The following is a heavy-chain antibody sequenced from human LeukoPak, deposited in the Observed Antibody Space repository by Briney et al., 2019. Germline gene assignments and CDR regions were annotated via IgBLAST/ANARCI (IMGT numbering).Heavy chain of an antibody. CDR2: IIPIFGTA. J-gene: IGHJ3*02. D-gene: IGHD3-16*01. CDR1: GGTFISYA. CDR3: ARDFVLDAFDI. V-gene: IGHV1-69*05. Sequence: ASVKVSCKASGGTFISYAISWVRQAPGQGLEWMGGIIPIFGTANYAQKFQGRVTITTDESTSTAYVELSSLRSEDTAVYYCARDFVLDAFDIWGQGTMVTVSS.